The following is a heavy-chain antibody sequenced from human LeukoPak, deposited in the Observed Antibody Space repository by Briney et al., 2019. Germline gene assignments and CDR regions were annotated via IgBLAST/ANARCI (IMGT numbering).Heavy chain of an antibody. CDR1: RFTFTTFG. Sequence: GRSLRLSCAASRFTFTTFGIHWVRQAPGKGLEWVAAISPDGNLEYYTDSVKGRFTISSDNSKNMIYLQMSSLRGEDSALYYCAKINNNDDYWGQGTLVTVSS. V-gene: IGHV3-30*18. CDR3: AKINNNDDY. J-gene: IGHJ4*02. D-gene: IGHD1/OR15-1a*01. CDR2: ISPDGNLE.